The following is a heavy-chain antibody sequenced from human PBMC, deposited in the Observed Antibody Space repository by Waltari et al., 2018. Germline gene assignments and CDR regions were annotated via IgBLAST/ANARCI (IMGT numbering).Heavy chain of an antibody. D-gene: IGHD3-10*02. CDR3: AKDRASSGAWDYVDH. CDR1: GFAFSTSY. J-gene: IGHJ4*02. Sequence: VQLVESGGDLVQPGGSLRLSCAASGFAFSTSYMTWIRQSPGKGLECVSVLYSNNNAYYLDSVEGRFTVSRDNSKNTLYLHMNNLRREDSAVYYCAKDRASSGAWDYVDHWGQGTLVTVSS. CDR2: LYSNNNA. V-gene: IGHV3-66*01.